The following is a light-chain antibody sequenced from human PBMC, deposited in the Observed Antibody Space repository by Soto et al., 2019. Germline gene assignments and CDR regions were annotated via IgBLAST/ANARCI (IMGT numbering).Light chain of an antibody. CDR2: AAS. CDR1: QSISSY. J-gene: IGKJ2*01. V-gene: IGKV1-39*01. CDR3: QQSYSTLHT. Sequence: DLPMTQSPSSLSASVGDRVTITCRASQSISSYLNWYQQKPGKAPKLLINAASSLQSGVPSRFSGSGSGTDFTLTISSLQPEDFATYYCQQSYSTLHTFGQGTKLEIK.